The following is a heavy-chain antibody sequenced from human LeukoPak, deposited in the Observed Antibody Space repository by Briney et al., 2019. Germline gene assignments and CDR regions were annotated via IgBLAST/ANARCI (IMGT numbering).Heavy chain of an antibody. CDR2: IYYSGST. V-gene: IGHV4-30-4*08. J-gene: IGHJ5*02. CDR3: ARGVVPAAIRNNWFDP. D-gene: IGHD2-2*02. Sequence: PSQTLSLTCTVSGGSISSGDYYWSWIRQPPGKGLEWIGYIYYSGSTYYNPTLKSRVTISVDTSKNQFSLKLSSVTAADTAVYYCARGVVPAAIRNNWFDPWGQGTLVTVSS. CDR1: GGSISSGDYY.